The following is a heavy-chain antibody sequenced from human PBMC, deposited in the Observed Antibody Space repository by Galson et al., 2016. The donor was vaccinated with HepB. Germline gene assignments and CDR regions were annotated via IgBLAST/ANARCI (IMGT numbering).Heavy chain of an antibody. V-gene: IGHV3-23*01. J-gene: IGHJ4*02. Sequence: SLRLSCAASGFTFKNYAMTWVRQAPGKGLEWVSALSGSGTSTYYAASVKGRFTISRDNSKNPLYLQMDNLRADDTALYYCVKGGSSLVVVVTSTSLNFWGQGTLVTVSS. CDR2: LSGSGTST. CDR3: VKGGSSLVVVVTSTSLNF. CDR1: GFTFKNYA. D-gene: IGHD2-15*01.